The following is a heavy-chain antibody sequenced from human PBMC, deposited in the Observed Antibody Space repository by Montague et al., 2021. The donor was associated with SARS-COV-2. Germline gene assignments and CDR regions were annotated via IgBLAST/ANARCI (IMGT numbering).Heavy chain of an antibody. Sequence: SLRLSCAASGFTFSSYWMHWVRQAPGKGLVWVSRINSDGSSTSYADSVKGRFTISRDNAKNTLYLQMNSLRAEDTAVYYCARLGWYQPLLYYYYGMDVWGQGTTVTVS. CDR2: INSDGSST. D-gene: IGHD2-2*01. V-gene: IGHV3-74*01. CDR3: ARLGWYQPLLYYYYGMDV. CDR1: GFTFSSYW. J-gene: IGHJ6*02.